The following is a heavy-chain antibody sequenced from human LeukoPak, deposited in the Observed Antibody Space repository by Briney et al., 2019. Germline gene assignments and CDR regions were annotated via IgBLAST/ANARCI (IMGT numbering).Heavy chain of an antibody. Sequence: ASVKVSCKASGYTFTSYYMHWVRQAPGQGLEWMGIINPSGGSTSYAQKFQGRVTMTRDMSTSTVYMELSSLRSEDTAVYYCARAFADYYDSSGYYYSIVLDYWGQGTLVTVSS. V-gene: IGHV1-46*01. D-gene: IGHD3-22*01. CDR2: INPSGGST. CDR1: GYTFTSYY. CDR3: ARAFADYYDSSGYYYSIVLDY. J-gene: IGHJ4*02.